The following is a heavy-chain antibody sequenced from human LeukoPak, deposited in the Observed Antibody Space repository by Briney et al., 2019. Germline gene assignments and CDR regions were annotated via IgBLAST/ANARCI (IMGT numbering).Heavy chain of an antibody. Sequence: GGSLSLSCAASGFTFDDYAMHWVRQAPGKGLEWVSGISWNSGGIGYADSVKGRFTISRDNAKNSLYLQMNSLGAEDMALYYCAKGYCSSTSCRFDYWGQGALVTVSS. V-gene: IGHV3-9*03. CDR2: ISWNSGGI. J-gene: IGHJ4*02. CDR1: GFTFDDYA. CDR3: AKGYCSSTSCRFDY. D-gene: IGHD2-2*01.